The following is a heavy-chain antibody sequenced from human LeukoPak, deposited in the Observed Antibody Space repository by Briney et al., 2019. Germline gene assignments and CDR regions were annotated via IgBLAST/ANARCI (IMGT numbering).Heavy chain of an antibody. V-gene: IGHV1-69*05. CDR2: IIPIFGTA. CDR3: ASSYRRIVVVPAASKVENYYYYYMDV. Sequence: SVKVSCKASGGTFSSYAISWVRQAPGQGLEWIGGIIPIFGTANYAQKFQGRVTITTDESTSTAYMELSSLRSEDTVVYYCASSYRRIVVVPAASKVENYYYYYMDVWGKGATVTVSS. D-gene: IGHD2-2*01. J-gene: IGHJ6*03. CDR1: GGTFSSYA.